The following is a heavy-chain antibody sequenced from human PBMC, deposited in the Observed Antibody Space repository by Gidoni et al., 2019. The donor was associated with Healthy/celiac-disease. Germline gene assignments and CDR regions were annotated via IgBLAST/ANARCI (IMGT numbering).Heavy chain of an antibody. D-gene: IGHD3-10*01. J-gene: IGHJ4*02. CDR2: ISSSSSYI. CDR1: GFTFSSYS. V-gene: IGHV3-21*01. CDR3: ARDDVLLWFGNAPDY. Sequence: EVQLVESGGGLVKPGGSLRLSCTASGFTFSSYSMNWVRQAPGKGLEWVSSISSSSSYIYYADSVKGRFTIARDNAKNSLYLQMNSLRAEDTAVYYCARDDVLLWFGNAPDYWGQGTLVTVSS.